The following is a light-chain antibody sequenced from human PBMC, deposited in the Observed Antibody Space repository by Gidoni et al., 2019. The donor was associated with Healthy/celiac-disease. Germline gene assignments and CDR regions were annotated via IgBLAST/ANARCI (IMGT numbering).Light chain of an antibody. J-gene: IGKJ1*01. V-gene: IGKV3-15*01. CDR2: GAS. CDR1: QRISSN. CDR3: QQYYNWPPWT. Sequence: ETVMTQSPATLSVSPGERATLSCRASQRISSNLAWYQQIPGQAPRLLIYGASTRATGIPARFSGSGSGTEFTLSISSLQSEDFAVYYCQQYYNWPPWTFGQGTKVEIK.